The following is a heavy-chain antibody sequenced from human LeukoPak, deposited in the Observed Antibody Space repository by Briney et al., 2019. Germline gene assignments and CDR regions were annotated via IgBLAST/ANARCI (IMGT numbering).Heavy chain of an antibody. CDR1: GFAFDDYA. Sequence: GSLRLSCAASGFAFDDYAMHWVRQPPGKGLEWIGYIYYSGTTNYNPSLKSRVTISIDTSKNQFSLKLTSVTAADTAVYYCARANPLYETYYFGYWGQGTLVTVSS. J-gene: IGHJ4*02. CDR3: ARANPLYETYYFGY. D-gene: IGHD5/OR15-5a*01. V-gene: IGHV4-59*01. CDR2: IYYSGTT.